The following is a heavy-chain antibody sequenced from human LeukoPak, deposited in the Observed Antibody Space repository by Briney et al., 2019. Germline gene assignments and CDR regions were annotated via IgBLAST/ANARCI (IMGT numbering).Heavy chain of an antibody. CDR1: GYTFTSYA. CDR2: INAGNGNT. Sequence: ASVKVSCKASGYTFTSYAMHWVRQAPGQRLEWMGWINAGNGNTKYSQKFQGRVTITRDTSASTAYMELSSLRSEDTAVYYCARDLYSSGWGAYYFDDWGQGTLVTVSS. CDR3: ARDLYSSGWGAYYFDD. D-gene: IGHD6-19*01. J-gene: IGHJ4*02. V-gene: IGHV1-3*01.